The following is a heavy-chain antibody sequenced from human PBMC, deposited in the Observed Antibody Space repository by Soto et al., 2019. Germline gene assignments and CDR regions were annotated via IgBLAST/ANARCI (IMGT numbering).Heavy chain of an antibody. CDR2: ISYDGSNK. Sequence: ESGGGVVQPGRSLRLSCAASGFTFSSYGMHWVRQAPGKGLEWVAVISYDGSNKYYADSVKGRFTISRDNSKNTLYLQMNSLRAEDTAVYYCAKWKWGDGGIGYFDYWGQGTLVTVSS. J-gene: IGHJ4*02. D-gene: IGHD2-15*01. V-gene: IGHV3-30*18. CDR1: GFTFSSYG. CDR3: AKWKWGDGGIGYFDY.